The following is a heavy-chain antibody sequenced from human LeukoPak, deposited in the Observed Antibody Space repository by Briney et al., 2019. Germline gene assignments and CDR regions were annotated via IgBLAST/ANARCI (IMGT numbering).Heavy chain of an antibody. D-gene: IGHD3-9*01. V-gene: IGHV4-39*07. Sequence: PSETLSLTCTVSGGSISSSSYYWGWIRQPPGKGLEWIGSIYYSGSTYYNPSLKSRVTISVDTSKNQFSLKLSSVTAADTAVYYCARVYDILTGWSYYFDYWGQGTLVTVSS. J-gene: IGHJ4*02. CDR1: GGSISSSSYY. CDR2: IYYSGST. CDR3: ARVYDILTGWSYYFDY.